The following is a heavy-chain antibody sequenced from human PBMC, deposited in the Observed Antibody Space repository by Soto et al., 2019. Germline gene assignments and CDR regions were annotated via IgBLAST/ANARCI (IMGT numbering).Heavy chain of an antibody. CDR3: AREGFGVKIFVVVIPYGMDV. CDR1: GGSVSSGEYY. D-gene: IGHD3-3*01. Sequence: PXGTLSLLFTVSGGSVSSGEYYWSCIRQPPGKGLEWIGYIYYSGSTYYNPSLKSRVTISVDTSKNQFSLKLSSVTAADTAVYYCAREGFGVKIFVVVIPYGMDVWGQRTTVTVSS. V-gene: IGHV4-30-4*01. J-gene: IGHJ6*02. CDR2: IYYSGST.